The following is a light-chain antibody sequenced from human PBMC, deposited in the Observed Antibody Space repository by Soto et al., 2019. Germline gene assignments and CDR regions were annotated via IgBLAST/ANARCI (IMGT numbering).Light chain of an antibody. Sequence: QSVLTQPASVSGSPGQSITISCTGTSSDVGGYNYVSWYQHHPGKDPKLMIYDVSNRPSGVSNRFSGSKSGNTASLIISGLQAEDEADYYCSSYTSSSTISTYVFGTGTKVTVL. CDR3: SSYTSSSTISTYV. CDR1: SSDVGGYNY. CDR2: DVS. V-gene: IGLV2-14*03. J-gene: IGLJ1*01.